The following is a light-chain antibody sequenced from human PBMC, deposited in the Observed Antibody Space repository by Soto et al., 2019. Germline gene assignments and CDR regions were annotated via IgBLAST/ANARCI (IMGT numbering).Light chain of an antibody. CDR1: QSLNRD. V-gene: IGKV3-15*01. Sequence: IVMTQSPATLSMSPGERATLSCRASQSLNRDLAWYQQKPGQSPRLLIFGASIRATGIPARFSGSGSGTDFTLTISSLQPEDFATYYCQQANSFPITFGQGTRLEIK. J-gene: IGKJ5*01. CDR3: QQANSFPIT. CDR2: GAS.